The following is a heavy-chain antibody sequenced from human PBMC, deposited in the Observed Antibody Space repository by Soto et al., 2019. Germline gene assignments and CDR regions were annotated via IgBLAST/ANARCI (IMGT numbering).Heavy chain of an antibody. J-gene: IGHJ4*02. D-gene: IGHD2-15*01. V-gene: IGHV5-51*01. CDR1: GYRFASYW. CDR2: IHGGDSDT. CDR3: VRYGGKDLDY. Sequence: PGESLKISCKGSGYRFASYWIGWVRQMPGKGLEWMGRIHGGDSDTTYSPTFQGQVSISADKSISTAYLYWSSLRPSDTAMYYCVRYGGKDLDYWGQGTPVTVSS.